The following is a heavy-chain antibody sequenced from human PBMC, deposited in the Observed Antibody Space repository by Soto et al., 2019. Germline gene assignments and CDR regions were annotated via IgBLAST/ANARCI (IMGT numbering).Heavy chain of an antibody. CDR2: LSGSGSGS. D-gene: IGHD3-22*01. V-gene: IGHV3-23*04. CDR1: GFTFSGSP. CDR3: AKAPISLDGSGYYFASFDY. J-gene: IGHJ4*01. Sequence: EVQLVESGGGLVQPGGSLKLSCAASGFTFSGSPIHWVRQASGEGLEWVSTLSGSGSGSYYPDSLRGRFTISRDNSKNTLYLQMNNLRAEDTAVYYCAKAPISLDGSGYYFASFDYWGHGTRVTVSS.